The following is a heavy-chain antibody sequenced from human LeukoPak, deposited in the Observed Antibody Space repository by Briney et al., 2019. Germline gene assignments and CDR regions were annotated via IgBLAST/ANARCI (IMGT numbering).Heavy chain of an antibody. V-gene: IGHV3-7*01. CDR1: GFTFSSYW. CDR3: ARAANDFWSGYWVDV. J-gene: IGHJ6*04. D-gene: IGHD3-3*01. CDR2: IKQDGSEK. Sequence: GGSLRLSCAASGFTFSSYWMSWVRQAPGKGLEWVANIKQDGSEKYYVDSVKGRFTISRDNAKNSLYLQMNSLRAEDTAVYYCARAANDFWSGYWVDVWGKGTTVTVSS.